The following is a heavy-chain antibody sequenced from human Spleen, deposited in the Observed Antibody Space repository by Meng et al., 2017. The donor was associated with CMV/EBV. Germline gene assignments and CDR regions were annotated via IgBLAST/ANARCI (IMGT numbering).Heavy chain of an antibody. CDR3: ASLYNWNDAIDY. Sequence: GESLKISCAASGFTVSSNYMSWVRQAPGKGLEWVSVIYSGGSTYYADSVKGRFTISRDNSKNTLYLQMNSLRAEHTAVYYCASLYNWNDAIDYWGQGTLVTVSS. CDR1: GFTVSSNY. CDR2: IYSGGST. J-gene: IGHJ4*02. D-gene: IGHD1-20*01. V-gene: IGHV3-53*01.